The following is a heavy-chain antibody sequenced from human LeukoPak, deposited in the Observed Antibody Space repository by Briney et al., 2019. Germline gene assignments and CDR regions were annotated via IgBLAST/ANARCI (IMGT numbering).Heavy chain of an antibody. V-gene: IGHV3-7*01. Sequence: GSLRLSCAASGFTFSSYWMSWVRQAPGKGLEWVANIRQDGSEKYYVDSVKGRFTISRDNARNSLYLQMNSLRAEDTAVYYCARRFHRAADSPIFDFWGQGTLVTVSS. D-gene: IGHD3-16*01. CDR2: IRQDGSEK. J-gene: IGHJ4*02. CDR3: ARRFHRAADSPIFDF. CDR1: GFTFSSYW.